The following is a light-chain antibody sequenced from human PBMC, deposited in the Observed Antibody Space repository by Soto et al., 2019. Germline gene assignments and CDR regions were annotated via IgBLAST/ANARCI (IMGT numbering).Light chain of an antibody. V-gene: IGLV2-8*01. CDR3: SSYGGSNNGGV. CDR2: EVS. CDR1: SSDVGGYNR. Sequence: QSVLTQPPSASGSPGQSVTISCTGTSSDVGGYNRVSWYQQHPGKVPKLIIYEVSKRPSGVPDRFSGSKSGNTASLTVSGAQVEDEGDYYRSSYGGSNNGGVFGGGTKVTVL. J-gene: IGLJ3*02.